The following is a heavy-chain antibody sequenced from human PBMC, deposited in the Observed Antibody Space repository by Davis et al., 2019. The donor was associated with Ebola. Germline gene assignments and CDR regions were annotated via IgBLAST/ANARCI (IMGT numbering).Heavy chain of an antibody. J-gene: IGHJ4*02. CDR3: ATGVIAFGGVIVMD. V-gene: IGHV1-18*01. D-gene: IGHD3-16*02. Sequence: AASVKVSCKSSGHTSEIYALAWVRQAPGQGLEWMGWLNSYNEKTDYAQNVQGRVTMTADTSTSTAYMELTGLTSDDTAVYYCATGVIAFGGVIVMDWGQGTLVTVSS. CDR1: GHTSEIYA. CDR2: LNSYNEKT.